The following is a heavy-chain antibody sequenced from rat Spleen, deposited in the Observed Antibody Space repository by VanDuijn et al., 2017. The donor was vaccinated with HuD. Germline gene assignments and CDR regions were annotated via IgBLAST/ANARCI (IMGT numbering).Heavy chain of an antibody. CDR2: INYDGRNT. CDR1: GLTFSDYN. V-gene: IGHV5S10*01. Sequence: EVELVESGGGLVQPGNSLKLSCAASGLTFSDYNMAWVRQSPKKGLEWVATINYDGRNTYYGDSVKGRFTVSRDNAESTLNLEMDSLRSEDTATYYCTRGTYYRHWGQGVMVTVSS. D-gene: IGHD1-12*01. J-gene: IGHJ2*01. CDR3: TRGTYYRH.